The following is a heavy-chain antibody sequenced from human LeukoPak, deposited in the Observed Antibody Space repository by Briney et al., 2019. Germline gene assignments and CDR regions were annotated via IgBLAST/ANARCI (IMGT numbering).Heavy chain of an antibody. CDR1: GFTFSSYA. V-gene: IGHV3-23*01. D-gene: IGHD2-15*01. CDR2: ISGSAAST. J-gene: IGHJ4*02. Sequence: GGSLRLSCAASGFTFSSYAMSWVRQAPGKGLEWVSAISGSAASTYYADSVKGRFTISRDNSKNTVYLQMDSLRVEDTAIYYCAKTTTGYSSGRYPAWPIDYWGQGTLVTVSS. CDR3: AKTTTGYSSGRYPAWPIDY.